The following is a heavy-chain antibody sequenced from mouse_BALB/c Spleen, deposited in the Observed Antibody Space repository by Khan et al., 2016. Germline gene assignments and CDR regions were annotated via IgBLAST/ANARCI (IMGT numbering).Heavy chain of an antibody. Sequence: EVQLQESGPEVVKPGASVKMSCKASGYTFTSYVMHWVRQKPGQGLEWIGYIYPFNDATKFNEKFNGKATLTSDKSSSTAYMELSSLTSEDSAVXCCAPVGSYYVSLVYWGQGTLVTVSA. J-gene: IGHJ3*01. V-gene: IGHV1S136*01. CDR2: IYPFNDAT. CDR3: APVGSYYVSLVY. D-gene: IGHD1-1*01. CDR1: GYTFTSYV.